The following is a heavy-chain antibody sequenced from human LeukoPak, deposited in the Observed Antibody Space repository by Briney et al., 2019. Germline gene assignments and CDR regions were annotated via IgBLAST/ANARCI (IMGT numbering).Heavy chain of an antibody. J-gene: IGHJ6*02. D-gene: IGHD6-19*01. CDR3: ARDPLKIAVADYYYYGMDV. V-gene: IGHV1-18*01. Sequence: ASVKVSCKASGYTFTSYGISWVRQAPGQGLEWMGWISAYNGNTNYAQKLQGRVTMTTDTSTSTAYMELRSLRSDDTAVYYCARDPLKIAVADYYYYGMDVWGQGTTVTVSS. CDR2: ISAYNGNT. CDR1: GYTFTSYG.